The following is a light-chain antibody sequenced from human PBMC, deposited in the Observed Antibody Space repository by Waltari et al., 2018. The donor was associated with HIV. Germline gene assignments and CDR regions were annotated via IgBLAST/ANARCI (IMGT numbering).Light chain of an antibody. CDR3: QVWDSSVNQGV. Sequence: SYVLTQPPSVSVAPGQAASITCEGDNIEAKSVHWYRQRPGQAPVLVIHDDSARPSGIPERFSGSNSGTTATLTISRVEAGDEADYYCQVWDSSVNQGVFGGGTKVTVL. CDR2: DDS. CDR1: NIEAKS. V-gene: IGLV3-21*02. J-gene: IGLJ3*02.